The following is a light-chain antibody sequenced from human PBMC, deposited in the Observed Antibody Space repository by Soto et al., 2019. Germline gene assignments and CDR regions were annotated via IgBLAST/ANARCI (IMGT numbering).Light chain of an antibody. CDR1: QSVSSSY. Sequence: EIVLTQSPGTLSLSPGERATLSCRASQSVSSSYLAWYQQKPGQAPRLLIYDASSRATGIPDRFSGGGSGTDFTLTISRLEPEDFAVYYCQQYGSSPLTFGGGTKVDFK. V-gene: IGKV3-20*01. CDR2: DAS. J-gene: IGKJ4*01. CDR3: QQYGSSPLT.